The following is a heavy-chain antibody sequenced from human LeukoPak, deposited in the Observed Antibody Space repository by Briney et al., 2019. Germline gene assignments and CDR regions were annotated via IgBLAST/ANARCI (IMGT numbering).Heavy chain of an antibody. CDR2: INPSGGST. Sequence: ASVKVSCKASGYTFTSYHMHWVRQAPGQGLEWMGIINPSGGSTSYAQKFQGRVTMTRDTSTSTVYMELSSLRSEDTAVYYCARDDLRGPYYYDSSGYDYWGRGTLVTVSS. CDR3: ARDDLRGPYYYDSSGYDY. J-gene: IGHJ4*02. CDR1: GYTFTSYH. V-gene: IGHV1-46*01. D-gene: IGHD3-22*01.